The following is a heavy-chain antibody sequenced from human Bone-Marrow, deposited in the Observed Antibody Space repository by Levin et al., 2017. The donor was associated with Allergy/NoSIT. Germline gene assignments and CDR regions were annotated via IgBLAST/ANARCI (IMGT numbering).Heavy chain of an antibody. D-gene: IGHD2-15*01. CDR1: GFTFDDYA. CDR3: AKDIGWSYGMDV. CDR2: ISWNSGSI. Sequence: SLKISCEVSGFTFDDYAMHWVRQAPGKGLEWVSHISWNSGSIGYADSVKGRFTVSRDNAKNSLYLQMNSLRPEDTALYYCAKDIGWSYGMDVWGQGTTVTVSS. J-gene: IGHJ6*02. V-gene: IGHV3-9*01.